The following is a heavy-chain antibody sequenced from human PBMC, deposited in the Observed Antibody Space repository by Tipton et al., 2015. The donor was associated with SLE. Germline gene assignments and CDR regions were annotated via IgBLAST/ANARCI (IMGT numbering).Heavy chain of an antibody. CDR3: ARAEVTASLEKTGDYFDY. CDR1: GGSISSGNYY. J-gene: IGHJ4*02. Sequence: TLSLTCTVSGGSISSGNYYWTWIRQPAGKGLEWIGRIYTSGSTNYNPSLKSRVTISVDTSKNQFSLKLSSVTAADTAVYYCARAEVTASLEKTGDYFDYWGQGTLVTVSS. CDR2: IYTSGST. V-gene: IGHV4-61*02. D-gene: IGHD5-18*01.